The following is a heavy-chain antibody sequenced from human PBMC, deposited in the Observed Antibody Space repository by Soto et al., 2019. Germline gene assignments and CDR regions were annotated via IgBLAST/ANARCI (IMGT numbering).Heavy chain of an antibody. CDR2: IYYSGST. V-gene: IGHV4-59*01. CDR1: GGSISSYY. Sequence: PSETLSLTCTVSGGSISSYYLSWIRQPPGKGLEWIGYIYYSGSTNYNPSLKSRVTISVDTSKNQFSLKLSSVTAADTAVYYCARVVRIAPAAGYYYYMDVWGKGTTVTVSS. J-gene: IGHJ6*03. D-gene: IGHD2-2*01. CDR3: ARVVRIAPAAGYYYYMDV.